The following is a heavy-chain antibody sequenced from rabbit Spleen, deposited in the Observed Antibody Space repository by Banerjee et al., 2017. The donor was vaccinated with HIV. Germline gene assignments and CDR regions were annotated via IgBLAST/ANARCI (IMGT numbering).Heavy chain of an antibody. CDR2: VYGGSSGTT. CDR1: GFTLSSYW. Sequence: QLVESGGGLVKPEGSLTLTCTASGFTLSSYWICWVRQAPGKGLEWIGCVYGGSSGTTYYSSWVNGRFTISKTSSTTVTLKLTSLTAADTATYFCARDSGSSFSSYGMDLWGPGHPGHRL. CDR3: ARDSGSSFSSYGMDL. J-gene: IGHJ6*01. D-gene: IGHD8-1*01. V-gene: IGHV1S45*01.